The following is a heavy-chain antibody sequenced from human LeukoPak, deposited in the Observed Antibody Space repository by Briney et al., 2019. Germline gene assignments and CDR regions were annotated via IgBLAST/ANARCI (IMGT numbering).Heavy chain of an antibody. J-gene: IGHJ4*02. D-gene: IGHD3-16*02. Sequence: ASVKVSCKASGYTFTGYYMHWVRQAPGQGLEWMGWINPNSGGTNYAQKFQGRVTMTRDTSISTAYMELSRLRSDDTAVYYCARGDKRESGGVIVNFDYWGQGTLVTVSS. CDR2: INPNSGGT. CDR1: GYTFTGYY. V-gene: IGHV1-2*02. CDR3: ARGDKRESGGVIVNFDY.